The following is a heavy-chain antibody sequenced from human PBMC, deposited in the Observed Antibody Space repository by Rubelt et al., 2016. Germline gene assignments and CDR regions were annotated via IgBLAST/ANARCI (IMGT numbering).Heavy chain of an antibody. D-gene: IGHD7-27*01. V-gene: IGHV1-3*01. CDR3: AREVRTGDFNY. CDR2: ISGGNGYT. J-gene: IGHJ4*02. Sequence: ISGGNGYTKYSQNFQGRVTFTRDTSASTAYMELSSLRSEDTAVYYCAREVRTGDFNYWGQGTLVTVSS.